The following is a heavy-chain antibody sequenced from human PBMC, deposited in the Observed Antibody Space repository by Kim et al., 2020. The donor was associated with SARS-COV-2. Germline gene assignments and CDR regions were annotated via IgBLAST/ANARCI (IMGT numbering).Heavy chain of an antibody. CDR3: ARDDWNYDFGAFDI. V-gene: IGHV3-20*03. Sequence: ADSVKGRFTIARDNAKNSLDLQMNSLRAEDTALYYCARDDWNYDFGAFDIWGQGTMVTVSS. J-gene: IGHJ3*02. D-gene: IGHD1-7*01.